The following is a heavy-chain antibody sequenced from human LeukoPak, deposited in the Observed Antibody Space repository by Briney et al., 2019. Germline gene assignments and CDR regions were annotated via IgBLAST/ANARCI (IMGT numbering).Heavy chain of an antibody. V-gene: IGHV1-18*01. D-gene: IGHD3-22*01. J-gene: IGHJ6*03. CDR1: GYTFTSYG. CDR2: ISAYNGNT. Sequence: ASVKVSCKASGYTFTSYGISWVRQAPGQGLEWMGWISAYNGNTNYAQKFQGRVTITADESTSTAYMELSSLRSEDTAVYYCARETNYYDSSGNPYMDVWGKGTTVTISS. CDR3: ARETNYYDSSGNPYMDV.